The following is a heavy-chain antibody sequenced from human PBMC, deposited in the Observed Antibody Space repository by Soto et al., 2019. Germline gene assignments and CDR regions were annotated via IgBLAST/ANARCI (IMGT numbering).Heavy chain of an antibody. V-gene: IGHV1-2*02. D-gene: IGHD1-7*01. CDR3: ARAPMTGTTSVWFDP. J-gene: IGHJ5*02. CDR2: INPNSGGT. Sequence: VASVKVSCKASGYTFTGYYMHWVRQAPGQGLEWMGWINPNSGGTNYAQKFQGRVTMTRDTSISTAYMELSRLRSDDTAVYYCARAPMTGTTSVWFDPWGQGTLVTVSS. CDR1: GYTFTGYY.